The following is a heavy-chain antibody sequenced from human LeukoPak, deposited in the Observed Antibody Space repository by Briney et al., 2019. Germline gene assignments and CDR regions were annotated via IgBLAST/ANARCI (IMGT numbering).Heavy chain of an antibody. J-gene: IGHJ4*02. V-gene: IGHV1-69*04. Sequence: SVKVSCKASGGTFSSYAISWVRQAPGQGLEWMGRIIPIFGIANYAQKFQGRVTITADKSTSTAYMELSSLRSEVTAVYYCASGTTVVTALDYWGQGTLVTVSS. CDR3: ASGTTVVTALDY. D-gene: IGHD4-23*01. CDR2: IIPIFGIA. CDR1: GGTFSSYA.